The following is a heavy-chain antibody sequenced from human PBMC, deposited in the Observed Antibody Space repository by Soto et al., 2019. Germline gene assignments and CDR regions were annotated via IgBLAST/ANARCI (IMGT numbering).Heavy chain of an antibody. CDR2: INPIFGTA. Sequence: SVKVSCKASGYTFTGYYMHWVRQAPGQGLEWMGWINPIFGTANYAQKFQGRVTITADESTSTAYMELSSLRSEDTAVYYCARDRGYSYSDYWGQGTLVTVSS. J-gene: IGHJ4*02. D-gene: IGHD5-18*01. V-gene: IGHV1-69*13. CDR1: GYTFTGYY. CDR3: ARDRGYSYSDY.